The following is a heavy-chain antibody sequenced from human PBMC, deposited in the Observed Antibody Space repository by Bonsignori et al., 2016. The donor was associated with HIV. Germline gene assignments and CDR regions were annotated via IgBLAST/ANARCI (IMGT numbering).Heavy chain of an antibody. CDR1: GGPFSGSY. V-gene: IGHV4-34*02. CDR2: VSQSGAS. J-gene: IGHJ6*03. D-gene: IGHD3-3*01. CDR3: AREVDFPSKRGFYYMDA. Sequence: QVKLQEWGAEVLKPSETLSLTCAVYGGPFSGSYWAWLRQPPGKRLEWIGEVSQSGASNHNPALKNRVSMSVDRSKNQVSLKLTSVTRRGRRVVYYCAREVDFPSKRGFYYMDAWGKGTTVIVSS.